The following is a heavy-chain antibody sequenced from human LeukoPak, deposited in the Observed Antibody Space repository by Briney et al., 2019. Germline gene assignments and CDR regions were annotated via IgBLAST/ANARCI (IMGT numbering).Heavy chain of an antibody. CDR3: ARDLAVAGTLDGMDV. Sequence: PAASVTVSCKASGGTFSSYAISRVRQAPGQGLEWMGRITPIFGIANYAQKFQGRVTITADKSTSTAYMKLSILRSEDTAVYYCARDLAVAGTLDGMDVWGQGTTVTVSS. CDR1: GGTFSSYA. V-gene: IGHV1-69*04. J-gene: IGHJ6*02. CDR2: ITPIFGIA. D-gene: IGHD6-19*01.